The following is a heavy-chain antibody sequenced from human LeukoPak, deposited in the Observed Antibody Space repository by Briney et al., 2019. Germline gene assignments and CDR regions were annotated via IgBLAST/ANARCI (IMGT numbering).Heavy chain of an antibody. CDR3: ARDRTSDY. D-gene: IGHD3/OR15-3a*01. V-gene: IGHV3-21*01. CDR1: GFTFSSYS. CDR2: ISSSGSYI. Sequence: GGSLGLSCAASGFTFSSYSISWLRQAPGKGLEWVSSISSSGSYIYYADSVKGRFTISRDNAKNSLYLQMNSLRAEDTAVYYCARDRTSDYWGQGTLVTVSS. J-gene: IGHJ4*02.